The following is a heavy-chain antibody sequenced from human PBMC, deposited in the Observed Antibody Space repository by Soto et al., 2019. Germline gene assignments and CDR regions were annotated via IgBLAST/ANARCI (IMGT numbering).Heavy chain of an antibody. J-gene: IGHJ4*02. CDR2: IYSDGST. V-gene: IGHV3-66*01. CDR1: GFTVSSNF. CDR3: ASRRNPYGAYDY. Sequence: EVQLVVSGGGLVQPGGSLRLSCAASGFTVSSNFMSWVRQAPGKGLEWVSIIYSDGSTYYADSVKGRCTISRDNSKNTLYLQMNSLRADDTAVYYCASRRNPYGAYDYWGQGTLVTVS. D-gene: IGHD4-17*01.